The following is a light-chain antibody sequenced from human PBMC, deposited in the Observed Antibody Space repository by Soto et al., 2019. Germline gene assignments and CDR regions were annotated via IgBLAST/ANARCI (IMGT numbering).Light chain of an antibody. J-gene: IGKJ4*01. V-gene: IGKV3-11*01. CDR1: QSVSSY. Sequence: EIVLTQSPATLSLSPGERATLSCRASQSVSSYLTWYQQRPGQAPRLLIYDASNRATGIPARFSGSGSGTDFTLTINSLEPEDFAFYYCQQRDNSFGGGTKVEIK. CDR2: DAS. CDR3: QQRDNS.